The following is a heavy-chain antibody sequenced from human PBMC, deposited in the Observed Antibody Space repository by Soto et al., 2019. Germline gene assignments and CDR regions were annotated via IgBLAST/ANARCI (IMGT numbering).Heavy chain of an antibody. D-gene: IGHD4-17*01. Sequence: QVQVVESGGGVVQPGRSLRLSCAASGFTFSGSAMHWVRQAPGKGLEWVASISHYGNNDYYAGPVKGRFTISRDNSKNTLFLQMNTLRGEDTAVYYCARGASGLRSFHYYSRDGWGQGTTVTVS. CDR3: ARGASGLRSFHYYSRDG. CDR1: GFTFSGSA. V-gene: IGHV3-30-3*01. CDR2: ISHYGNND. J-gene: IGHJ6*02.